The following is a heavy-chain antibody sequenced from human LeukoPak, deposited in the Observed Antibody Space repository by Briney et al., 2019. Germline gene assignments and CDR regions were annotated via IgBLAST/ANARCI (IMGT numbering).Heavy chain of an antibody. D-gene: IGHD6-6*01. V-gene: IGHV1-2*02. J-gene: IGHJ5*02. Sequence: GASVKVSCKASGGTFSSYAISWVRQAPGQGLEWMGWINPNSGGTNYAQKFQGRVTMTRDTSISTAYMELSRLRSDDTAVYYCARDSFEYSSLVWFDPWGQGTLVTVSS. CDR3: ARDSFEYSSLVWFDP. CDR1: GGTFSSYA. CDR2: INPNSGGT.